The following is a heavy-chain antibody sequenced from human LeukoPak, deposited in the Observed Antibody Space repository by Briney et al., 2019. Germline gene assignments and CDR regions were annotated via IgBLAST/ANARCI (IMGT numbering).Heavy chain of an antibody. J-gene: IGHJ4*02. CDR3: ARSNGFWSDFDY. D-gene: IGHD3-3*01. CDR2: INPSGGST. V-gene: IGHV1-46*01. Sequence: GASVKVSCKASGYTFTSYYMHWVRQAPGQGLERMGIINPSGGSTSYAQKFQGRVTMTRDMSTSTVYMELSSLRSEDTAVYYCARSNGFWSDFDYWGQGTLVTVSS. CDR1: GYTFTSYY.